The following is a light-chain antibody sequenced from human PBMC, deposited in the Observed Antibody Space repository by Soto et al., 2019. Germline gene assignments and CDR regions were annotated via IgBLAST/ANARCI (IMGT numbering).Light chain of an antibody. CDR3: QSYDSTLSGYD. CDR1: SSNIGAGYD. V-gene: IGLV1-40*01. CDR2: ANN. Sequence: QLVLTQPPSVSGAPGQRVTVSCSGSSSNIGAGYDVHWYQQLPGTAPKLLIYANNNRPSGVPDRFSGSKSGTSASLAITGLQAEDEADYYCQSYDSTLSGYDFGTGTKVTVL. J-gene: IGLJ1*01.